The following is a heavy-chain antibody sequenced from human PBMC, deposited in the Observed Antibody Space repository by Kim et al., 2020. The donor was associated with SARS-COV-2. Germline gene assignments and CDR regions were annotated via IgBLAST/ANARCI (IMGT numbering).Heavy chain of an antibody. V-gene: IGHV1-18*01. CDR1: GYTFTTYG. Sequence: ASVKVSCKASGYTFTTYGISWVRQAPGQGLEWMGWITAYNGNTNYAQKFQGRVTMTTDTSTSTAYMELRSLTSDDTAVYYCAKDYRTNSGSYSGPEYWGQGTLVTVSS. CDR2: ITAYNGNT. J-gene: IGHJ4*02. D-gene: IGHD1-26*01. CDR3: AKDYRTNSGSYSGPEY.